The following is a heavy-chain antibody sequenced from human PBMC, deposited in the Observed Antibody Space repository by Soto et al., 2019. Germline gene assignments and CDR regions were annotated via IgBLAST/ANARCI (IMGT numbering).Heavy chain of an antibody. CDR3: VRDLGRYFRSGYMDL. CDR2: INEDSTYI. V-gene: IGHV3-21*02. Sequence: EVQLVESGGGLVKPGGSLRLSCTASGFAFNTYSMNWVRQAPGKGLEWVSSINEDSTYIYYADSLRGRITISRDNAKDSGFLQMNSLRPDDTAVYYCVRDLGRYFRSGYMDLWGDGATVTVSS. J-gene: IGHJ6*03. D-gene: IGHD3-9*01. CDR1: GFAFNTYS.